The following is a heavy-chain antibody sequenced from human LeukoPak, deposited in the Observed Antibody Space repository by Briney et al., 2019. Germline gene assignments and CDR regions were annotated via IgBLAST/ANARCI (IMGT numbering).Heavy chain of an antibody. CDR2: ISSDGVT. D-gene: IGHD3-10*01. CDR1: EFNFDNYD. V-gene: IGHV3-23*01. CDR3: AKGPNFGSWRAVHY. J-gene: IGHJ4*02. Sequence: GGSLRLSCAASEFNFDNYDMSWVRQILEKGLEWVSSISSDGVTFYADSVKGRFTMSRDKSRKTLYLQMNSLRTDDTATYYCAKGPNFGSWRAVHYWGQGSLVTVSP.